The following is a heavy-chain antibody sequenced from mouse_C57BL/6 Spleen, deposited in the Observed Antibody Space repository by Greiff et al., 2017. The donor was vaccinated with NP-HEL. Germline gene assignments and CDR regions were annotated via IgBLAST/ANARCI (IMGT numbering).Heavy chain of an antibody. CDR3: AGYDGYYEACFAY. CDR2: IYPGDGDT. Sequence: QVQLKESGPELVKPGASVKISCKASGYAFSSSWMNWVKQRPGKGLEWIGRIYPGDGDTNYNGKVKGKATLTADKSSSTAYMQLSSLTSEDSAVYFCAGYDGYYEACFAYWGQGTLVTVSA. J-gene: IGHJ3*01. D-gene: IGHD2-3*01. V-gene: IGHV1-82*01. CDR1: GYAFSSSW.